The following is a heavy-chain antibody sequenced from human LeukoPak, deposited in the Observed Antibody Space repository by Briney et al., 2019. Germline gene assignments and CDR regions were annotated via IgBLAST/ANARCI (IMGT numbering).Heavy chain of an antibody. D-gene: IGHD3-10*01. CDR2: ISAYNGNT. J-gene: IGHJ4*02. CDR1: GYSFTSYG. V-gene: IGHV1-18*01. CDR3: ARDFGTMVRGVPLY. Sequence: GESLKISCKGSGYSFTSYGISWVRQAPGQGLELMGLISAYNGNTNCAQKRQGRVTMTTDTSTSTAYMELRSLRSDDTAVYYCARDFGTMVRGVPLYWGQGTLVTVSS.